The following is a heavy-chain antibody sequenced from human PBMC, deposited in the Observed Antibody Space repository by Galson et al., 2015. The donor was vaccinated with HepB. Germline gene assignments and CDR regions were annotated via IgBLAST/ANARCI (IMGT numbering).Heavy chain of an antibody. CDR2: IYFGGSDT. J-gene: IGHJ1*01. CDR3: ATAIHGASSWNQ. V-gene: IGHV5-51*01. CDR1: GYTFTGYW. D-gene: IGHD1-1*01. Sequence: QSGAEVKEPGESLRISCKASGYTFTGYWIGWVRQMPGKGLEWMGFIYFGGSDTRYSPSFQGHATISADKSINTAYLRWSSLEASDTAIYYCATAIHGASSWNQWGQGTLVTVSS.